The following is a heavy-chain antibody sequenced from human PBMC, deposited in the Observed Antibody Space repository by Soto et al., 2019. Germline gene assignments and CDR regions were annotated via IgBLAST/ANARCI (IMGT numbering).Heavy chain of an antibody. V-gene: IGHV3-30*04. CDR2: LSLDGSNK. Sequence: GGSLRLSCAASGFTFSSFVMHWVRQAPGKGLEWVAALSLDGSNKNYADSVKARFTISRDNSKNMLYLQMNSLRAEDTAVYYCARDIASLIVSVPAATFDYWGQGTLVTVSS. CDR1: GFTFSSFV. D-gene: IGHD2-2*01. CDR3: ARDIASLIVSVPAATFDY. J-gene: IGHJ4*02.